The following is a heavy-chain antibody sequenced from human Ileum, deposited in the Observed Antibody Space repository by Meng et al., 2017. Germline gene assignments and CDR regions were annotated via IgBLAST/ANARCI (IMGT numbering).Heavy chain of an antibody. CDR1: GGSFSSSA. V-gene: IGHV1-69*10. Sequence: QVLLVQSGAEVKYPGSSVMVSCKASGGSFSSSAIGWLRQAPGRGLEWMGGIIPILNASTYAQNFKGRVTLSADMATTTVYMELSSLTSDDTAVYFCARDCSGGGCFDPWGQGTLVTVSS. J-gene: IGHJ5*02. CDR2: IIPILNAS. D-gene: IGHD2-15*01. CDR3: ARDCSGGGCFDP.